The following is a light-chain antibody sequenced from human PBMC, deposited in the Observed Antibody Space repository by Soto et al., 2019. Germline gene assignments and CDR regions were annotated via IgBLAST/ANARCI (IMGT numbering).Light chain of an antibody. CDR1: QSVSTNY. V-gene: IGKV3-20*01. Sequence: EIVLTRSPGTLSLSPGERATLSCRASQSVSTNYLAWYQQKPGHAPRVLIYGASNRATGIPDRFSGSGSGTDFTLTISRMEPEDFAVYDCQQYGSSGTFGQGTKVDIK. J-gene: IGKJ1*01. CDR2: GAS. CDR3: QQYGSSGT.